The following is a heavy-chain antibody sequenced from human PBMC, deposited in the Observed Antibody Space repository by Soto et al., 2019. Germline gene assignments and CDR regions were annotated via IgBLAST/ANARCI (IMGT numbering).Heavy chain of an antibody. CDR1: GGTFSSYT. CDR2: IIPILGIA. Sequence: QVQLVQSGAEVKKPGSSVKVSCKASGGTFSSYTISWVRQAPGQGLEWMGRIIPILGIANYAQKFQGRVTITADKSTSTAYMELSSLRSEDTAVYYCATATGYCSGGSCYPFDYWGQGTLVTVSS. J-gene: IGHJ4*02. V-gene: IGHV1-69*02. CDR3: ATATGYCSGGSCYPFDY. D-gene: IGHD2-15*01.